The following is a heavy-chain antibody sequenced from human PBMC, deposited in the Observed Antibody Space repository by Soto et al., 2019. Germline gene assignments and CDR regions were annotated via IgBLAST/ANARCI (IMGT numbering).Heavy chain of an antibody. CDR2: IYHNGET. D-gene: IGHD3-10*01. CDR3: ARDKGGEFLKGSGMDV. Sequence: QMQLQESGPGLVKPSETLSLICSVSGDSITAYYLSWLRQSPGKELEWMGYIYHNGETNYNPSLKSRVTISADTSKTKFSLRLSSVTAADTGVYYCARDKGGEFLKGSGMDVWGQGTTVIVSS. J-gene: IGHJ6*02. V-gene: IGHV4-59*01. CDR1: GDSITAYY.